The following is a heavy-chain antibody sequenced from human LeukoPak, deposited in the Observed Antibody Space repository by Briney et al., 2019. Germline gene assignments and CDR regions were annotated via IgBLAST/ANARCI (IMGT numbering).Heavy chain of an antibody. J-gene: IGHJ2*01. CDR1: GYSISSDYY. CDR3: ARNSSSDGYKSARSFDL. D-gene: IGHD5-24*01. V-gene: IGHV4-38-2*01. CDR2: IYQSGST. Sequence: SETLSLTCAVSGYSISSDYYWGWIRQPPGKGLEWIGSIYQSGSTHYNPSLKSRVTISVDTSKNQFSLKLSSVTAADTAVYYCARNSSSDGYKSARSFDLWGSGTLVTVSS.